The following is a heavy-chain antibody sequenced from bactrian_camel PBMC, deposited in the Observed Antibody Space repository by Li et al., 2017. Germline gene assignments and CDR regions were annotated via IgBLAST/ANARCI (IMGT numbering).Heavy chain of an antibody. CDR3: AFEEGYSPMAWVRANFQY. CDR1: VYTYSNSC. J-gene: IGHJ4*01. V-gene: IGHV3S54*01. Sequence: HVQLVESGGGSVQAGGPLKLSCSTSVYTYSNSCLGWFRQRPGKEREAVASIYTGDGRTFYADSVKGRFTISRDNAKKEVYLQMNNVAPEDAAMYVCAFEEGYSPMAWVRANFQYWDQGTQV. CDR2: IYTGDGRT. D-gene: IGHD5*01.